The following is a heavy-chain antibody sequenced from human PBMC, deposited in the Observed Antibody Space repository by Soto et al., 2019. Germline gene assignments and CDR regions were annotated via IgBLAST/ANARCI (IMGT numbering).Heavy chain of an antibody. CDR3: ARYGDRLVRGSFGFDP. CDR2: IIPIFGTA. V-gene: IGHV1-69*12. D-gene: IGHD6-6*01. CDR1: GGTFSSYA. Sequence: QVQLVQSGAEVKKPGSSVKVSCKTSGGTFSSYAISWVRQAPGQGLEWMGGIIPIFGTANYAQKFQGRVTITADESTSTAYRELSSLRSEDTAVYYCARYGDRLVRGSFGFDPWGQGTLVTVSS. J-gene: IGHJ5*02.